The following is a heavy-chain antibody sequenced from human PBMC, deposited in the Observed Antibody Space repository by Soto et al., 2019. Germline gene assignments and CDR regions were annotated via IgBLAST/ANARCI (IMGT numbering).Heavy chain of an antibody. J-gene: IGHJ4*02. Sequence: EVQLLESGGGLVQPGGSLRLSCAASGFTFSSYAMSWVRQAPGKGLEWVSAISGSGGSTYYAASVKGRFTISRDRSKNTLYLQMNSGRAEDTAVYYCAKDGGYCSGGRCYSFDDWGQGTLVTVSS. CDR2: ISGSGGST. D-gene: IGHD2-15*01. V-gene: IGHV3-23*01. CDR3: AKDGGYCSGGRCYSFDD. CDR1: GFTFSSYA.